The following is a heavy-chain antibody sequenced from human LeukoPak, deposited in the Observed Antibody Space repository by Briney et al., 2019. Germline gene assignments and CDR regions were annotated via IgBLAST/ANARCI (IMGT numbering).Heavy chain of an antibody. Sequence: GGSLRLSCAASGFTFNSYWMSWVRQAPGKGLEWVANIKQDGSERYYVDSVKGRFTISRDNAKNSLYLQMNSLRAEDTAVYYCARVGANTPFDYWGQGTLVTVSS. CDR3: ARVGANTPFDY. CDR2: IKQDGSER. D-gene: IGHD2/OR15-2a*01. CDR1: GFTFNSYW. V-gene: IGHV3-7*01. J-gene: IGHJ4*02.